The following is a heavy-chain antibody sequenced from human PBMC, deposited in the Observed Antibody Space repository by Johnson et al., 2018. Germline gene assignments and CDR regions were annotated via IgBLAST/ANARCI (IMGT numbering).Heavy chain of an antibody. Sequence: VQLVQSGGGLVQPGRSLRLSCTASGFTFGDYRMSWFRQAPGKGLEWVGLVRSTAYGGTTEYAASVKGRFTIARDDSKSIAYLQMNSLKTEDTAVYYCSRPYDSSGYYPRYFQHWGQGTLVTVSS. D-gene: IGHD3-22*01. J-gene: IGHJ1*01. CDR3: SRPYDSSGYYPRYFQH. V-gene: IGHV3-49*03. CDR1: GFTFGDYR. CDR2: VRSTAYGGTT.